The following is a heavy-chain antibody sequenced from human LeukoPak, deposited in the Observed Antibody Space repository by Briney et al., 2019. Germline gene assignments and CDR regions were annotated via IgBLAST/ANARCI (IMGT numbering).Heavy chain of an antibody. Sequence: SETLSLTCTVSGGSISSYYWSWIRQPPGKGLEWIWYIYYSGSTNYNPSLKSRVTISVDTSKKQFSLKLSSVPAGDTAVYYCARNTLMVRGVIAFDIWGQGKMVTVSS. J-gene: IGHJ3*02. D-gene: IGHD3-10*01. CDR3: ARNTLMVRGVIAFDI. V-gene: IGHV4-59*08. CDR2: IYYSGST. CDR1: GGSISSYY.